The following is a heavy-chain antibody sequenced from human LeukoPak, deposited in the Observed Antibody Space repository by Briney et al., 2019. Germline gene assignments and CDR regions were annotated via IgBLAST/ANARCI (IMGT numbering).Heavy chain of an antibody. Sequence: SETLSLTCTVSGGSINNYYWSWIRQPPGKGLEWIGYLYYSGSTNYSPSLKSRVTISVDTSKNQFSLKLSSVTAADTAVYYCARHYGSGTYFGYWDQGTLVTVSS. J-gene: IGHJ4*02. CDR1: GGSINNYY. CDR2: LYYSGST. V-gene: IGHV4-59*08. CDR3: ARHYGSGTYFGY. D-gene: IGHD3-10*01.